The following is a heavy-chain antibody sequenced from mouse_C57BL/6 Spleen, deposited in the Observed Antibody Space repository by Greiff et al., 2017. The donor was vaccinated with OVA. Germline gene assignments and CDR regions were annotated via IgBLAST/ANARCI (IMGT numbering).Heavy chain of an antibody. J-gene: IGHJ4*01. CDR1: GYTFTDYY. V-gene: IGHV1-26*01. Sequence: EVQLQQSGPELVKPGASVKISCKASGYTFTDYYMNWVKQSHGKSLEWIGDINPNNGGTSYNQKFKGKATLTVDKSSSTAYMELRSLTSEDSAVYYCARQAYYTKGYYAMDYWGQGTSVTVSS. CDR2: INPNNGGT. D-gene: IGHD2-12*01. CDR3: ARQAYYTKGYYAMDY.